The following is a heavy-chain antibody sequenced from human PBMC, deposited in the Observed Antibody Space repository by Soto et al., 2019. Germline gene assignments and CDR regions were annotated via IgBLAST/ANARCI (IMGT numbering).Heavy chain of an antibody. CDR1: SGSISSSNW. V-gene: IGHV4-4*02. CDR3: ARVRVVATILTRNRLYYFDY. J-gene: IGHJ4*02. D-gene: IGHD5-12*01. CDR2: IYHSGST. Sequence: SETLSLTCAVSSGSISSSNWWSWVRQPPGKGLEWIGEIYHSGSTNYNPSLKSRVTISVDKSKNQFSLKLSSVTAADTAVYYCARVRVVATILTRNRLYYFDYWGQGTLVTVSS.